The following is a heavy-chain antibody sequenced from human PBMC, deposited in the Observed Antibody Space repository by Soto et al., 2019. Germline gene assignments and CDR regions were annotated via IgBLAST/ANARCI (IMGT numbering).Heavy chain of an antibody. Sequence: HPGGSLRLSCAASGFTFSNYDMIWVRQAPGKGLEWVSDINDSGDNKHYADSVKGRFTISRDNSKNTFYLQMTSLRVGDTAVYYCAKPHYDVWSGFSPFLDVWGQGTTVTVSS. J-gene: IGHJ6*02. V-gene: IGHV3-23*01. CDR1: GFTFSNYD. CDR2: INDSGDNK. CDR3: AKPHYDVWSGFSPFLDV. D-gene: IGHD3-3*01.